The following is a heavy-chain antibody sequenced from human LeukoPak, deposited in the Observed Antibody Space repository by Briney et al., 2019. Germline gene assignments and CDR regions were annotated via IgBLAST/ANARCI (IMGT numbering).Heavy chain of an antibody. D-gene: IGHD6-19*01. CDR2: INWNGGST. CDR1: GFTFDDYG. Sequence: PGGSLRLSCAASGFTFDDYGMSWVRQVQGKGLEWVSGINWNGGSTAYADSVKGRFTISRDNAKNSLYLQMNSLRAEDTALYYCARDLASIAVAGTPPGYWGQGTLVTVSS. J-gene: IGHJ4*02. V-gene: IGHV3-20*04. CDR3: ARDLASIAVAGTPPGY.